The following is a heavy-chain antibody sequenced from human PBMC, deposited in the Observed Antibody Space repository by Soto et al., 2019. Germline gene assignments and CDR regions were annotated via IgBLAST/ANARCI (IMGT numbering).Heavy chain of an antibody. D-gene: IGHD1-26*01. CDR3: TSLDSTILGP. CDR1: GFTFSGSA. Sequence: GGSLRLSCVASGFTFSGSAMHWVRQASGKGLEWVGRIRSKANSYATAYAASVKGRFTISRDDSKNTAYLQMNSLKTEDTAVYYCTSLDSTILGPWGQGTLVTVSS. CDR2: IRSKANSYAT. V-gene: IGHV3-73*01. J-gene: IGHJ5*02.